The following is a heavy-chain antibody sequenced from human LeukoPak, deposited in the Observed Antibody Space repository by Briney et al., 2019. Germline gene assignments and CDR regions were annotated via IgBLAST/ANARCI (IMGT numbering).Heavy chain of an antibody. V-gene: IGHV1-8*01. J-gene: IGHJ6*03. CDR2: MNPNSGNT. Sequence: GASVKVSCKASGYTFTSYDINWVRQATGQGLEWMGWMNPNSGNTGYAQKFQGRATMTRNTSISTAYMELSSLRSEDTAVYYCARGLHSYGSGSYYGYYYYYYMDVWGKGTTVTISS. CDR1: GYTFTSYD. CDR3: ARGLHSYGSGSYYGYYYYYYMDV. D-gene: IGHD3-10*01.